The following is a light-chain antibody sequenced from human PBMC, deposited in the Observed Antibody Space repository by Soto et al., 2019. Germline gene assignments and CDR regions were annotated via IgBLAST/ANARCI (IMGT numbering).Light chain of an antibody. CDR3: QQYKSYRT. J-gene: IGKJ1*01. Sequence: DIQMTQSPSTLSASVGDRVTITCRASQTISSWLAWYQQKPGKAPKLLIFDASNLQSGVPSRFSGSGSETEFTLTINSLQPDDFATYYCQQYKSYRTFGQWTKVDIK. CDR1: QTISSW. V-gene: IGKV1-5*01. CDR2: DAS.